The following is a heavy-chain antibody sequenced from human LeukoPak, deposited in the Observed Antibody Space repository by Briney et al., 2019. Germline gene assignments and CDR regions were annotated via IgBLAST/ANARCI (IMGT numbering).Heavy chain of an antibody. V-gene: IGHV4-39*01. J-gene: IGHJ3*02. CDR1: GGSISSSSYY. CDR3: ARQSGITMIVVLNGDAFDI. D-gene: IGHD3-22*01. CDR2: ISYSGST. Sequence: PSETLSLTCTVSGGSISSSSYYWGWIRQPPGKGLEWIGSISYSGSTYYNPSLKSRVTISVDTSKNQFSLKLSSVTAADTAVYYCARQSGITMIVVLNGDAFDIWGQGTMVTVSS.